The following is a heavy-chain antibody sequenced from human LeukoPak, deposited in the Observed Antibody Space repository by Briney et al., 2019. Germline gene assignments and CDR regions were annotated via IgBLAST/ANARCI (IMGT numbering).Heavy chain of an antibody. CDR1: GYTFTGYY. D-gene: IGHD6-19*01. CDR2: INPNSGGT. V-gene: IGHV1-2*02. CDR3: ARAGYSSGWYERGNDAFDI. J-gene: IGHJ3*02. Sequence: WASVKVSCKASGYTFTGYYMHWVRQAPGQGLEWMGWINPNSGGTNYAQKFQGRVTMTRDTSISTAYMELSRLRSDDTAVYYCARAGYSSGWYERGNDAFDIWSQGTMVTVSS.